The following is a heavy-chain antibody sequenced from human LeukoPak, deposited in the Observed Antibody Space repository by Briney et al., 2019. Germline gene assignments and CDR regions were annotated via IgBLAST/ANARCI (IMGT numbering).Heavy chain of an antibody. CDR1: GYTFTGYY. V-gene: IGHV1-2*02. J-gene: IGHJ4*02. D-gene: IGHD1-26*01. Sequence: ASVKVSCKASGYTFTGYYMHWVRQAPGQGLEWMGWINPNSGGTNYAQKFQGRVTMTRDTSISTAYMELSRLRSDDTAVYYCARHRRDSGSYFFYYWGQGTLVTVSS. CDR2: INPNSGGT. CDR3: ARHRRDSGSYFFYY.